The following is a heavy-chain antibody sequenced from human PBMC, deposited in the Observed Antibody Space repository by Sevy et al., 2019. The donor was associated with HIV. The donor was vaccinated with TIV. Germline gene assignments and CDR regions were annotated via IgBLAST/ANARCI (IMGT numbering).Heavy chain of an antibody. D-gene: IGHD1-26*01. CDR2: ISSTGKYI. V-gene: IGHV3-21*01. CDR1: GFTFIGYT. CDR3: AREGTGRGNYYGLDV. J-gene: IGHJ6*02. Sequence: GGSLRLSCAASGFTFIGYTMNWVRQAPGKGLEWVSSISSTGKYIYYAESLKGRFTVSRDNADNSLYLQINSLRAEDTAIYYCAREGTGRGNYYGLDVWGQGTTVTVSS.